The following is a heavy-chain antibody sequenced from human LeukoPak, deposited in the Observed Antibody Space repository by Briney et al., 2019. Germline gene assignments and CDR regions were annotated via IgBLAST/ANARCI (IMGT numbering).Heavy chain of an antibody. CDR3: AKDRVGGSYYYYYYVDV. CDR2: IRYDGSNK. CDR1: GFTFSSYG. V-gene: IGHV3-30*02. Sequence: GGSLRLSCAASGFTFSSYGMHWVRQAPGKGLEWVAFIRYDGSNKYYADSVKGRFTISRDNSKNTLYLQMNSLRAEDTAVYYCAKDRVGGSYYYYYYVDVWGKGTTVTVSS. J-gene: IGHJ6*03. D-gene: IGHD1-26*01.